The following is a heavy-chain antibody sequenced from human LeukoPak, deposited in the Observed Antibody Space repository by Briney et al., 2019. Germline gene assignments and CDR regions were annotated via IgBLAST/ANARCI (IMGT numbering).Heavy chain of an antibody. V-gene: IGHV3-30-3*01. CDR3: ARDSLEYSSSRIDY. D-gene: IGHD6-6*01. CDR1: GFTFSSYA. J-gene: IGHJ4*02. Sequence: PGGSLRLSCAASGFTFSSYAMPWVRQAPGKGLEWVAVISYDGSNKYYADSVKGRFTISRDNSKNTLYLQMNSLRAEDTAVYYCARDSLEYSSSRIDYWGQGTLVTVSS. CDR2: ISYDGSNK.